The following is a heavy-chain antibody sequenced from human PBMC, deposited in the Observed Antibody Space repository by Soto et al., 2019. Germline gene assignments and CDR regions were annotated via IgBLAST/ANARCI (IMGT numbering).Heavy chain of an antibody. CDR1: GFTFSSYA. V-gene: IGHV3-64*01. Sequence: EVQLVESGGGLVQPGGSLRLSCAASGFTFSSYAMHWVRQAPGKGLEYVSAISSNGGSTYYANSVKGRFTISRDNSKNTLYLQMGSLRAEDMAVYYCVRDQEGGDYLRPLFDYWGQGTLVTVSS. J-gene: IGHJ4*02. D-gene: IGHD4-17*01. CDR2: ISSNGGST. CDR3: VRDQEGGDYLRPLFDY.